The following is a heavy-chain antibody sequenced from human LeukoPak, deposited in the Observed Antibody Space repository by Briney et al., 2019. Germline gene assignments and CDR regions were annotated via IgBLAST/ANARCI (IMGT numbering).Heavy chain of an antibody. D-gene: IGHD5-18*01. V-gene: IGHV1-46*01. Sequence: AASVKVSCKASGYTFTSYYMHWVRQAPGQGLEWMGIINPSGGSTSYAPKFQGRVTMTRDTSTSTVYMELSSLRSEDTAVYYCARGGGVDTAMVRGAFDIWGQGTMVTVSS. CDR1: GYTFTSYY. CDR3: ARGGGVDTAMVRGAFDI. CDR2: INPSGGST. J-gene: IGHJ3*02.